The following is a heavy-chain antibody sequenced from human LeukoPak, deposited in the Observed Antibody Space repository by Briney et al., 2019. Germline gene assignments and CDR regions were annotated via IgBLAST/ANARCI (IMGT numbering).Heavy chain of an antibody. J-gene: IGHJ4*02. V-gene: IGHV3-9*01. CDR2: ISRNSGSI. CDR3: AKRSNSWDFDY. CDR1: GFTFDDYA. Sequence: GGSLRLSCAASGFTFDDYAMHWVRQAPGKGLEWVSGISRNSGSIDYAESVKGRFTISRDNAKNSLYLQMNSLRAEDTALYYCAKRSNSWDFDYWGQGTLVTVSS. D-gene: IGHD6-13*01.